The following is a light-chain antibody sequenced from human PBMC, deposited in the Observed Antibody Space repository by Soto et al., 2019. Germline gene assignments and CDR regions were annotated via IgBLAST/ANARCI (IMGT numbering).Light chain of an antibody. CDR1: QSVSSY. J-gene: IGKJ5*01. Sequence: IVLTQSPGTLSLSPGERTTLSCRASQSVSSYLAWYQQKPGQAPRLLIYDASNRATGIPARFSGSGSGTDFTLTISSLEPEDFAVYYCQQRSNWITFGQGTRLE. CDR2: DAS. V-gene: IGKV3-11*01. CDR3: QQRSNWIT.